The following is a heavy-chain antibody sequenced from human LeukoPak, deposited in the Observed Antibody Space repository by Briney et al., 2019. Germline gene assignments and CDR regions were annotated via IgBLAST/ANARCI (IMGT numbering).Heavy chain of an antibody. D-gene: IGHD3-22*01. V-gene: IGHV1-18*01. Sequence: ASVKVSCKASGNTFSNYGFSWVRQAPGQGLEWMGWINANSGNTDYAQNFQGRVTLTTDTSTNVAHMELRSLTSDDTAVYYCARDVGVTRFDPWGQGTLVTVSS. J-gene: IGHJ5*02. CDR3: ARDVGVTRFDP. CDR1: GNTFSNYG. CDR2: INANSGNT.